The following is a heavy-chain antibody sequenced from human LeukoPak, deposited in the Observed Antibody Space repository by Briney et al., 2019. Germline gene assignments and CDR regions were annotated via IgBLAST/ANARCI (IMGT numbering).Heavy chain of an antibody. CDR1: GGSISTSSYY. J-gene: IGHJ4*02. D-gene: IGHD3-10*01. V-gene: IGHV4-39*01. Sequence: PSETLSLTCTVSGGSISTSSYYWGWVRQPPGKGLEWIGNIFYSGSTYYSPSLKSRVTISVDTSKNQFSLKLSSVTAADTAVYYCARLQLLWFGESRTALRGYFDYWGQGTLVTVSS. CDR3: ARLQLLWFGESRTALRGYFDY. CDR2: IFYSGST.